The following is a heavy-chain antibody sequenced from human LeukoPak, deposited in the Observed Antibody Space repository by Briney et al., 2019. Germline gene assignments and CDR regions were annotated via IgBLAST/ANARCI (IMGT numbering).Heavy chain of an antibody. J-gene: IGHJ1*01. CDR3: AREDGSGWYRYFQH. D-gene: IGHD6-19*01. CDR2: IYYSGRT. V-gene: IGHV4-39*07. Sequence: PSETLSLTCTVSGGSISSSNYYWGWIRQPPGEGLEWIASIYYSGRTYYNLSLKNRITISVDTSRNQFSLKLSSVTAADTAVCYCAREDGSGWYRYFQHWGQGTLVTVSS. CDR1: GGSISSSNYY.